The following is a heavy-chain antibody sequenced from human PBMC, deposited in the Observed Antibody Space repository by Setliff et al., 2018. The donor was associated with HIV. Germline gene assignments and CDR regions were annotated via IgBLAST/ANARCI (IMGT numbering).Heavy chain of an antibody. D-gene: IGHD5-18*01. CDR3: ARDPGYTYGSTFHFDD. CDR1: GGSINSYF. CDR2: IYYTGST. J-gene: IGHJ4*02. Sequence: PSETLSLTCTVSGGSINSYFWSWIRQPPGKGLEWIAYIYYTGSTNYNPSLKSRVTISLDTSKNQFSLNVNSVTAADTAVYFCARDPGYTYGSTFHFDDWGQGTLVTVSS. V-gene: IGHV4-59*01.